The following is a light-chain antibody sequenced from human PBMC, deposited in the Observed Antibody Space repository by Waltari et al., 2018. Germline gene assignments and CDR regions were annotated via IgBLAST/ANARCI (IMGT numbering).Light chain of an antibody. Sequence: DIVMTQSPDSLAVSLGERATINCKSSQSVLYNSNNKNYLAWFQQKPGQPPKLLPYWASTRESGVPVRFGGSGSGTDFTLTISSLQAEDVAVYYCQQYYSAPRTFGQGTKVEIK. CDR3: QQYYSAPRT. CDR1: QSVLYNSNNKNY. CDR2: WAS. J-gene: IGKJ1*01. V-gene: IGKV4-1*01.